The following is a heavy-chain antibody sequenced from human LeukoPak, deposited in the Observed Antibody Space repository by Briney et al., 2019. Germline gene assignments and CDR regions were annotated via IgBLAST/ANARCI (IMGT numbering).Heavy chain of an antibody. CDR3: AREKGYSGGYGLDY. D-gene: IGHD1-26*01. J-gene: IGHJ4*02. Sequence: GGSLRLSCAASGFTFSSYAMSWVRQAPGKGLEWVSAISGSGGSTYYADSVKGRFTISRDNSKNTLYLQMNSLRAEDTAVYYCAREKGYSGGYGLDYWGQGTLVTVSS. CDR1: GFTFSSYA. CDR2: ISGSGGST. V-gene: IGHV3-23*01.